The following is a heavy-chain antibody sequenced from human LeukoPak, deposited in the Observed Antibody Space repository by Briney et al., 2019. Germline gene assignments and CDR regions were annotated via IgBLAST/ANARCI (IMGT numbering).Heavy chain of an antibody. J-gene: IGHJ5*02. CDR2: ISYDGSNK. CDR1: GFTFSSYG. Sequence: GGSLRLSCAASGFTFSSYGMHWVRQAPGKGLEWVAVISYDGSNKYYADSVKGRFTISRDNSKNTLYLQMNSLRAEDTAVYYCSEDVRGDWNWFDPWGQGTLVTVSS. CDR3: SEDVRGDWNWFDP. V-gene: IGHV3-30*18. D-gene: IGHD3-10*02.